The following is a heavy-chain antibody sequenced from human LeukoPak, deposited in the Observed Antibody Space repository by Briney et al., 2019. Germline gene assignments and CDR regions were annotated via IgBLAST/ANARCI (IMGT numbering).Heavy chain of an antibody. Sequence: PSETLSLTCTVSGGSISSSSYYWGWIRQPPRKGLEWIGEIYHSGSTNYNPSLKSRVTISVDKSKNQFSLQLCSVTAADTAVYYCARDRLVWFGDLGNWFDPWGQGTLVTVSS. D-gene: IGHD3-10*01. V-gene: IGHV4-39*07. CDR2: IYHSGST. J-gene: IGHJ5*02. CDR3: ARDRLVWFGDLGNWFDP. CDR1: GGSISSSSYY.